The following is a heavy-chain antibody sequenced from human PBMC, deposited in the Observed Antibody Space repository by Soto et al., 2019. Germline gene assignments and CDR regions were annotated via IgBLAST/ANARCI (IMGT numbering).Heavy chain of an antibody. CDR1: GFTFRDYS. CDR2: ISYDGSTK. CDR3: ARDYDIGGRLPDY. J-gene: IGHJ4*02. D-gene: IGHD3-9*01. V-gene: IGHV3-30-3*01. Sequence: QVQLVESGGDMVQPGRSLRLSCVASGFTFRDYSMHWVRQAPGKGLEWLAVISYDGSTKYYADSVKGRFTVSRDNSKNTLYLQMDSLRSVDTGVYVCARDYDIGGRLPDYWGQGTLVTVSS.